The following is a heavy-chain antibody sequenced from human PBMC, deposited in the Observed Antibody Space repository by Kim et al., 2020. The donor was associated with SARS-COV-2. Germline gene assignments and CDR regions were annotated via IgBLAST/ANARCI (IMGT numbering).Heavy chain of an antibody. Sequence: ASVKVSCKVSGYTLTELSMHWVRQAPGKGLEWMGGFDPEDGETIYAQKFQGRVTMTEDTSTDTAYMELSSLRSEDTAVYYCATVGLASKPSSGWTYGIDYWGQGTLVTVSS. CDR1: GYTLTELS. J-gene: IGHJ4*02. V-gene: IGHV1-24*01. CDR3: ATVGLASKPSSGWTYGIDY. D-gene: IGHD6-19*01. CDR2: FDPEDGET.